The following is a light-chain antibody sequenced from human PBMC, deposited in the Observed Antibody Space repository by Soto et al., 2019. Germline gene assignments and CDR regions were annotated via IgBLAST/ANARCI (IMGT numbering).Light chain of an antibody. J-gene: IGLJ2*01. CDR2: EVS. V-gene: IGLV2-23*02. CDR1: SSDVGSYNL. Sequence: QSALTQPASVSGSPGQSITISCTGTSSDVGSYNLVSWYQQHPGKAPKLMIYEVSKRPSGVSNRVSDSKSGNTASLTISGLQAEDEADYYCCSYAGSSTVVFGGGTKLTVL. CDR3: CSYAGSSTVV.